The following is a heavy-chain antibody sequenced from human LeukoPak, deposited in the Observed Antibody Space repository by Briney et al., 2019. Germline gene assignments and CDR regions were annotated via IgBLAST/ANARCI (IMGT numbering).Heavy chain of an antibody. D-gene: IGHD5-12*01. CDR1: GYTFTDYY. CDR2: INPNSGGT. CDR3: ARLLSGYDQPGYYFDY. Sequence: ASVKVSCKTSGYTFTDYYIHWVRQAPGQGLDWMGWINPNSGGTYYARKFQGRVTMTRDTSISTAYMEWSSLKASDTAMYYCARLLSGYDQPGYYFDYWGQGTLVTVSS. V-gene: IGHV1-2*02. J-gene: IGHJ4*02.